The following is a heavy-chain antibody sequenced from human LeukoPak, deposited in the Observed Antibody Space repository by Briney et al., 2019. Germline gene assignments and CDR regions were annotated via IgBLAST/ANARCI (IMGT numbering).Heavy chain of an antibody. CDR3: ARNLPGTGDFDY. V-gene: IGHV1-8*01. D-gene: IGHD1-26*01. CDR1: GYTFTSYD. CDR2: MNPNTGST. Sequence: ASVKVSCKASGYTFTSYDFNWVRQATGQGLEWMGWMNPNTGSTGYAQKFQGRITMTRDTSISTAYMELSSLRSEDTAVYYCARNLPGTGDFDYWGEGTLVTVSS. J-gene: IGHJ4*02.